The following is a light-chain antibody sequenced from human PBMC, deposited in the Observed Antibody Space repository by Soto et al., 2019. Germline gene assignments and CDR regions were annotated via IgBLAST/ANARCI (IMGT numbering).Light chain of an antibody. V-gene: IGLV2-14*01. CDR2: EVT. J-gene: IGLJ3*02. Sequence: QSALTQPASVSGSPGQSIAISCTGSSSDIGGYNYVSRFQQHPGKVPKLMIYEVTNRPSGVSDRFSGSKSANTASLTISGLQAEDEADYYCCSFTTRSTWVFGGGTKVTVL. CDR1: SSDIGGYNY. CDR3: CSFTTRSTWV.